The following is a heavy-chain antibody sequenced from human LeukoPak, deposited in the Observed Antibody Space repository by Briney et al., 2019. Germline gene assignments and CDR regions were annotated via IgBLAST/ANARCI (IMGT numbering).Heavy chain of an antibody. D-gene: IGHD2-15*01. CDR3: AKPTRGSGGSFLIDY. Sequence: GGSLRLSCAASGFSFSSYGMHWVRLAPGKGLEWVAVIWDDGSYKYYADSVKGRFTISRDNSKNTLYLQMNSLRAEDTAVYYCAKPTRGSGGSFLIDYWGPGTLVTVSS. CDR1: GFSFSSYG. V-gene: IGHV3-33*06. CDR2: IWDDGSYK. J-gene: IGHJ4*02.